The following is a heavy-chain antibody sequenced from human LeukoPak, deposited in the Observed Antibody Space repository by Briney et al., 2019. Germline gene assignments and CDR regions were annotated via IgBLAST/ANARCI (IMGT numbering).Heavy chain of an antibody. CDR1: GFTFSSYW. Sequence: GGSLRLSCAASGFTFSSYWMNWARQAPGKGLEWVASINSDGSEGYYADVVKGRFTISRDNAKNSLYLQINSLRAEDTAVYYCARSSYSSSSSVWGQGTMVTVSS. D-gene: IGHD6-6*01. V-gene: IGHV3-7*03. J-gene: IGHJ3*01. CDR2: INSDGSEG. CDR3: ARSSYSSSSSV.